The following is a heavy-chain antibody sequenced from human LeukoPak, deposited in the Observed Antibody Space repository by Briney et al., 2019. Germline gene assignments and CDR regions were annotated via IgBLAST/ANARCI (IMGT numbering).Heavy chain of an antibody. Sequence: SETLSLTCTVSGGSISSYYWSWIRQPPGKGLEWIGYIYHSGSTYYNPSLKSRVTISVDRSKNQFSLKLSSVTAADTAVYYCARGGSYDSSGYPDYWGQGTLVTVPS. J-gene: IGHJ4*02. V-gene: IGHV4-59*12. CDR3: ARGGSYDSSGYPDY. CDR2: IYHSGST. CDR1: GGSISSYY. D-gene: IGHD3-22*01.